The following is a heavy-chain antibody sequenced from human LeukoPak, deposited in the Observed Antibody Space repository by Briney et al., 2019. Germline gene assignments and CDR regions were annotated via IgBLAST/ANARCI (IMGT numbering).Heavy chain of an antibody. CDR2: ISSDGGSP. V-gene: IGHV3-64*01. J-gene: IGHJ4*02. CDR3: AREPGKRTFDY. CDR1: GFTFSSRP. Sequence: PGGSLRLSCAASGFTFSSRPMHWVRQAPGKGLEYVSAISSDGGSPYYANSVKGRFTISRDNSKNTLYLQMNSLRAEDTAVYYCAREPGKRTFDYWGQGTLVTVSS.